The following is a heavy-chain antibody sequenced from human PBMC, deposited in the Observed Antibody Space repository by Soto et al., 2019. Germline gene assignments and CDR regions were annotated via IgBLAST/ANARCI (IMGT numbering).Heavy chain of an antibody. D-gene: IGHD3-3*01. J-gene: IGHJ3*02. CDR2: IIPILGIA. Sequence: ASVKVSCKASGGTFSSYTISWVRQAPGQGLEWMGRIIPILGIANYAQKFQGRVTITADKSTSTAYMELSSLRSEDTAVYYCARDHPRSYYDFWSGYPQPRDDAFDIWGQGTMVTVSS. V-gene: IGHV1-69*04. CDR3: ARDHPRSYYDFWSGYPQPRDDAFDI. CDR1: GGTFSSYT.